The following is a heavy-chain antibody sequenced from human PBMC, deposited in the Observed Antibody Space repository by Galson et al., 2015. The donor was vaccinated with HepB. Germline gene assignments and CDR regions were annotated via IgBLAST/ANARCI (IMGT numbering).Heavy chain of an antibody. Sequence: SLRLSCAASGFTFSNYAMHWVRQAPGKGLEWVALISYDGSSEYYADSVKGRFTISRDNSKNTLYLQMNSLRPEDTAVYYCARVANDFWSGSRFWGQGALVTVSS. J-gene: IGHJ4*02. V-gene: IGHV3-30-3*01. CDR1: GFTFSNYA. CDR2: ISYDGSSE. D-gene: IGHD3-3*01. CDR3: ARVANDFWSGSRF.